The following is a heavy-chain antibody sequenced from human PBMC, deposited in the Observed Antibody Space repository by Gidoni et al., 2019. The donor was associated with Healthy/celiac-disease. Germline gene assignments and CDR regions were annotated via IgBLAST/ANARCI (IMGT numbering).Heavy chain of an antibody. CDR2: ISYDGSNK. V-gene: IGHV3-30*18. Sequence: GLEWVAVISYDGSNKYYADSVKGRFTISRDNSKNTLYLQMNSLRAEDTAVYYCAKDDRYYYYDSSGYGGRYYGMDVWGQGTTVTVSS. CDR3: AKDDRYYYYDSSGYGGRYYGMDV. D-gene: IGHD3-22*01. J-gene: IGHJ6*02.